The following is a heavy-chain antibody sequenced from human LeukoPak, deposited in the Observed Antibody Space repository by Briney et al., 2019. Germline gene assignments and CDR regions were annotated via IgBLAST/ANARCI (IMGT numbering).Heavy chain of an antibody. CDR3: VRHDLIGITGGNFDY. CDR2: IYYTGST. D-gene: IGHD1-14*01. V-gene: IGHV4-39*01. Sequence: PSETLSLTCTVAGGSTSSSRYYSGYIRQPPGKGLEWLGSIYYTGSTYYNPSLKSRVTVSVDTSKNQFSLKLNSVTAADTAVYYCVRHDLIGITGGNFDYWGQGTLVSVSS. CDR1: GGSTSSSRYY. J-gene: IGHJ4*02.